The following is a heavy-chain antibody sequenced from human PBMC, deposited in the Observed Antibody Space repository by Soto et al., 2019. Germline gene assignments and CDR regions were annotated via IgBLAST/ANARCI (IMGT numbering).Heavy chain of an antibody. Sequence: ASVKVSCKASGYTFTSYGISWVRQAPGQGLEWMGWISTYNGNTNYAHKLQGRVTMTTDTSTSTAYMELRSLRSDDTAVYYCARGPGIAAAGTLNYYYYYGMDVCGQ. J-gene: IGHJ6*02. D-gene: IGHD6-13*01. CDR2: ISTYNGNT. CDR3: ARGPGIAAAGTLNYYYYYGMDV. CDR1: GYTFTSYG. V-gene: IGHV1-18*04.